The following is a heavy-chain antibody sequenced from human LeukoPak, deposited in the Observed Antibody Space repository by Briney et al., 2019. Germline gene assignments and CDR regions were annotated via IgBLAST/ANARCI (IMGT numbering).Heavy chain of an antibody. CDR3: ARISGRDFDY. CDR1: GYIFSNYW. Sequence: GESLKISCKGSGYIFSNYWIGWVRQMPGKGLEWMGMIYPGDSDTRYSPSFQGQVTISADKSISTAYLQWSSLKASDTAMYYCARISGRDFDYWGQGTLVTVSS. CDR2: IYPGDSDT. J-gene: IGHJ4*02. V-gene: IGHV5-51*01. D-gene: IGHD6-19*01.